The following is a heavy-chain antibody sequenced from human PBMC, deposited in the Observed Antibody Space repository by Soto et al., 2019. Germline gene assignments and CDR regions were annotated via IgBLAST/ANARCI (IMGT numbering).Heavy chain of an antibody. Sequence: GGSLRLSCAASGFTFSNAWMSWVRQATGKGLAWVGRIKSKTDGGTTDYAAPVKGRFTISRVDTKNTLFLQMNSLKTESKVLYNSTNEKILGYRSGGICYSFDYLGQRTLVSVSS. V-gene: IGHV3-15*01. J-gene: IGHJ4*02. D-gene: IGHD2-15*01. CDR2: IKSKTDGGTT. CDR3: TNEKILGYRSGGICYSFDY. CDR1: GFTFSNAW.